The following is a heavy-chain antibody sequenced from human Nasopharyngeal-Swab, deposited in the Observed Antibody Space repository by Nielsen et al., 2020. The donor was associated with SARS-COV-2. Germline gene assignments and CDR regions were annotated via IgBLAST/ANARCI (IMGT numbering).Heavy chain of an antibody. CDR3: ARGAYSSGWYM. J-gene: IGHJ3*02. CDR2: ITSSGSFI. Sequence: GGSLRLSCAASGFSISDYSMNWVRQAPGKGLEWISYITSSGSFIYYAGSVRGRFTISRDNAKNSLYLQMNSLRDDDTAVYYCARGAYSSGWYMWGQGTMVTVSS. D-gene: IGHD6-19*01. V-gene: IGHV3-48*02. CDR1: GFSISDYS.